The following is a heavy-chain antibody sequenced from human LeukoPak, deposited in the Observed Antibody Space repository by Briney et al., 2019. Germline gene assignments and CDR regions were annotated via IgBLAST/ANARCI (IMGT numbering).Heavy chain of an antibody. D-gene: IGHD5-12*01. CDR2: IDPSDSYT. V-gene: IGHV5-10-1*01. CDR3: ARQTLRSVDFDY. Sequence: GESLKISCKGSGYSFTSYWISWVRQMPGKGLEWMGRIDPSDSYTNYSPSFQGHVTISADKSTSTAYLQWSSLKASDTATYYCARQTLRSVDFDYWGQGTLVTVSS. J-gene: IGHJ4*02. CDR1: GYSFTSYW.